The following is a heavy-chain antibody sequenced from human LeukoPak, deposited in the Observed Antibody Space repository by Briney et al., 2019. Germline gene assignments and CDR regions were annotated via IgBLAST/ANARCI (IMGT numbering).Heavy chain of an antibody. J-gene: IGHJ3*02. CDR2: ISAYNGDT. D-gene: IGHD3-22*01. CDR1: GYTFTSYG. V-gene: IGHV1-18*01. CDR3: ARGGPAPHRITLIVVASSTDAFDI. Sequence: GASVKVSCKASGYTFTSYGISWVRQAPGQGLEWMGWISAYNGDTNYAQKLQGRVTMTTDTSTSTAYMELRSLRSDDTAVYYCARGGPAPHRITLIVVASSTDAFDIWGQGTRVTVSS.